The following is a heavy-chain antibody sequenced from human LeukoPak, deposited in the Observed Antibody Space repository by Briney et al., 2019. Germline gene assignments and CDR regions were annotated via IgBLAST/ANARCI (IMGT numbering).Heavy chain of an antibody. J-gene: IGHJ3*02. D-gene: IGHD3-9*01. CDR3: AREGHYDILTGPSGAFDI. CDR2: IYSGGST. V-gene: IGHV3-53*04. Sequence: PGGSLRLSCAASGFTVSSNYMSWVRQAPGKGLEWVSVIYSGGSTYYADSVKGRFTISRHNSKNTLYLQMNSLRAEDTAVYYCAREGHYDILTGPSGAFDIWGQGTMVTVSS. CDR1: GFTVSSNY.